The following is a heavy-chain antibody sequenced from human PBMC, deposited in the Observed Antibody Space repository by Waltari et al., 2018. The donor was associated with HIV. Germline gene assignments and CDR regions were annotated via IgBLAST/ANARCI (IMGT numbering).Heavy chain of an antibody. CDR2: LTYSGAT. CDR3: ARNYYDGSGGFY. CDR1: GGSITNTNYD. D-gene: IGHD3-22*01. J-gene: IGHJ4*02. V-gene: IGHV4-39*07. Sequence: QLQLQESGPGLVKPSETLSLTCRASGGSITNTNYDTGWIRQPTVEGLQWIATLTYSGATHYNPSLKSRVTTSAHTSKNQFSTTLSSVTAACTATYYCARNYYDGSGGFYWGQGTLVTVSS.